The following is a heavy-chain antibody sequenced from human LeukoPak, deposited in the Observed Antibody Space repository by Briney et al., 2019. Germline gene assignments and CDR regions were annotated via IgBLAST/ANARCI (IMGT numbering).Heavy chain of an antibody. CDR1: GFTFSSYV. CDR2: ISGSGGST. CDR3: AKGGRITAVLPFDY. J-gene: IGHJ4*02. V-gene: IGHV3-23*01. D-gene: IGHD6-13*01. Sequence: GGSLRLSCAASGFTFSSYVMSWVRQAPGKGLEWVSAISGSGGSTYYADSGKGRFTISRDNSKNTLYLQVSSLRAEDTAVYRCAKGGRITAVLPFDYWGQGTLVTVSS.